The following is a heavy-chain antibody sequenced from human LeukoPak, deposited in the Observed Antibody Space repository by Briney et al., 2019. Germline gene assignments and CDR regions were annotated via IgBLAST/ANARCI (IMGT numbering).Heavy chain of an antibody. CDR1: GPTFIPYW. J-gene: IGHJ4*02. D-gene: IGHD3-10*01. V-gene: IGHV3-74*01. CDR3: VSDVGD. CDR2: INSDGSTT. Sequence: PGGSLRLSWAASGPTFIPYWMHWVRPAPGEGLVWVSRINSDGSTTTYADSVKGRFTISRDDAKNTLYLQMNSLRAEDTAVYYCVSDVGDWGQGTLVTVSS.